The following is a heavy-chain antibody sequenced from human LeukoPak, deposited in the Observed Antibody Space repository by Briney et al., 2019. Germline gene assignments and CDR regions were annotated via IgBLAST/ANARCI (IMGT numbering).Heavy chain of an antibody. J-gene: IGHJ4*02. CDR3: ARDRSYDFWSGYSTPDY. V-gene: IGHV3-33*01. Sequence: GRSLRLSCAASGFAFSSYGMHWVRQAPGKGLEWVAVIWYDGSNKYYADSVKGRFTISRDNSKNTLDLQMNSLRAEDTAVYYCARDRSYDFWSGYSTPDYWGQGTLVTVSS. CDR1: GFAFSSYG. D-gene: IGHD3-3*01. CDR2: IWYDGSNK.